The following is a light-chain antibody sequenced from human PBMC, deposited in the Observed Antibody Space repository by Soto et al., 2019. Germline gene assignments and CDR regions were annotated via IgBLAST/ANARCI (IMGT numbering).Light chain of an antibody. CDR3: SSYTSSSGWV. J-gene: IGLJ3*02. V-gene: IGLV2-14*01. Sequence: QSVLTQPASVSGSPGQSITISCTGTSSDVGGYNYVSWYQQHPGTAPKLMIYEVSNRPSGVSNRLSGSKSGNTASLTISVLQAEDEADYYCSSYTSSSGWVFGGGTKLTVL. CDR1: SSDVGGYNY. CDR2: EVS.